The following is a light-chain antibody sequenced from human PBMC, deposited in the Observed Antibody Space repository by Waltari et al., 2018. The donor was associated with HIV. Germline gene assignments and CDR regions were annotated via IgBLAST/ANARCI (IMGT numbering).Light chain of an antibody. Sequence: VVTQSPASLAVSLGERATLNCRSSQSILYSSNNQNYLAWYQQKPGQRPKLLIYWACARQSGVPDRFSGNGSGTDFTLTISSLQAEDVAVYYCQQYYHVPYTFGLGTKLEIK. V-gene: IGKV4-1*01. CDR2: WAC. CDR3: QQYYHVPYT. J-gene: IGKJ2*01. CDR1: QSILYSSNNQNY.